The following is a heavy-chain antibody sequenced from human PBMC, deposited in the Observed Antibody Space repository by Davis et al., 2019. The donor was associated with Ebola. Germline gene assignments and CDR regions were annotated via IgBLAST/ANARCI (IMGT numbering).Heavy chain of an antibody. V-gene: IGHV3-21*01. CDR2: ISSSSSYI. J-gene: IGHJ6*02. Sequence: PGGSLRLSCAASGFTFSSYSMNWVRQAPGKGLEWVSSISSSSSYIYYADSVKGRFTISRDNAKNSLYLQMNSLRAEDTAVYYCARGRSSSPYYYYYYGMDVWGQGTTVTVSS. CDR1: GFTFSSYS. CDR3: ARGRSSSPYYYYYYGMDV. D-gene: IGHD6-6*01.